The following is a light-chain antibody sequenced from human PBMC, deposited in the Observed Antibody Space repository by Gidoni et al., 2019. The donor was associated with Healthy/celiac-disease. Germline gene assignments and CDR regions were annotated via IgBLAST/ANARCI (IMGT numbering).Light chain of an antibody. J-gene: IGKJ1*01. Sequence: EIVLTHSPGTLSLSPGERATLSCRARQSVCSSYLAWYQQKPGQAPRLLIYGASNRATGIPDRFSGSGSGTDFTLTISRLEPEDFGVYYCQQYGSSWWTFGQGTKVEIK. CDR2: GAS. CDR3: QQYGSSWWT. V-gene: IGKV3-20*01. CDR1: QSVCSSY.